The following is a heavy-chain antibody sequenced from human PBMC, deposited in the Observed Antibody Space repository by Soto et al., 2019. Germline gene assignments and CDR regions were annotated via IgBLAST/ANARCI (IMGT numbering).Heavy chain of an antibody. CDR3: ARGRVLGPRDSSGYSVIDY. CDR1: GGSFSGYY. J-gene: IGHJ4*02. D-gene: IGHD3-22*01. Sequence: SETLSLTCAVYGGSFSGYYWSWIRQPPGKGLEWIGEINHSGSTNYNPSLKSRVTISVDTSKNQFSLKLSSVTAADTAVYYCARGRVLGPRDSSGYSVIDYWGQGTLVTVSS. V-gene: IGHV4-34*01. CDR2: INHSGST.